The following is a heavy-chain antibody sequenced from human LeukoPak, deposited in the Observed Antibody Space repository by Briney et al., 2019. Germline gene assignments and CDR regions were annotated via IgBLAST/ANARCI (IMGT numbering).Heavy chain of an antibody. CDR1: VGTVSSYG. J-gene: IGHJ4*02. Sequence: ASVNLSFKASVGTVSSYGISWLWQATGQGLEWRGGIIPIFGTANYAQKFQGRVTITTDESTRTAYMELSSLRSEDTAVYYCARSSGSYYVGYFDYWGQGTLVTVSS. D-gene: IGHD1-26*01. CDR3: ARSSGSYYVGYFDY. CDR2: IIPIFGTA. V-gene: IGHV1-69*05.